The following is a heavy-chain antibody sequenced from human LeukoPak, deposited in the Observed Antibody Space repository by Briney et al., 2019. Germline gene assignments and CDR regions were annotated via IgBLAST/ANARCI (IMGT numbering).Heavy chain of an antibody. CDR3: ARLSHLYGSGRPIDY. Sequence: SETLSLTCAVYGGSFSGYYWSWIRQPPGKGLEWIGYIYYSGSTNYNPSLKSRVTISVDTSKNQFSLKLSSVTAADTAVYYCARLSHLYGSGRPIDYWGQGTLVTVSS. J-gene: IGHJ4*02. V-gene: IGHV4-59*08. CDR2: IYYSGST. D-gene: IGHD3-10*01. CDR1: GGSFSGYY.